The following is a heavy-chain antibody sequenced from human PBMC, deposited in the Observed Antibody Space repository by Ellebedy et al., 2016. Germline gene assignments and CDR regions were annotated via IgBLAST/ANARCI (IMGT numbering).Heavy chain of an antibody. V-gene: IGHV3-48*01. CDR1: GFSVRQYG. CDR3: ARDRGTIRPYYSDY. J-gene: IGHJ4*02. D-gene: IGHD5-24*01. CDR2: ISPSGAI. Sequence: GESLKISXAASGFSVRQYGMNWVRQTPGKGLEWVSYISPSGAILYAGSVKGRFAISRDIDKNSLYLQMNSLRVEDTAVYYCARDRGTIRPYYSDYWGQGTLVAVSS.